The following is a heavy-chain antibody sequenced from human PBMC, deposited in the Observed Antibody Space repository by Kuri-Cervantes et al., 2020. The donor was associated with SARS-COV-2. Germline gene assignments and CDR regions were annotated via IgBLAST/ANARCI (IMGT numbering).Heavy chain of an antibody. Sequence: GESLKISCAASGFTFSSYWMSWVRQAPGKGLEWVANIKQDGSEKYSVDSVKGRFTISRDNAKNSLYLQMNSLRAEDTAVYYCARAEWGLIDYWGQGTLVTVSS. V-gene: IGHV3-7*01. J-gene: IGHJ4*02. CDR2: IKQDGSEK. CDR3: ARAEWGLIDY. CDR1: GFTFSSYW. D-gene: IGHD1-26*01.